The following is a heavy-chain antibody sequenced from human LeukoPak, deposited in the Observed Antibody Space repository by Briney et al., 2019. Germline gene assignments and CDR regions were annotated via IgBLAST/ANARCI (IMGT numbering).Heavy chain of an antibody. CDR1: GFTFGDYG. CDR3: AKDRSYDILTGSRGMDV. D-gene: IGHD3-9*01. V-gene: IGHV3-49*04. Sequence: GGSLRLSCTTSGFTFGDYGMSWVRQAPGKGLEWVGFIRSKPYGGTTEYAASVKGRFTISRDDSKSIAYLQMNSLRAEDTALYYCAKDRSYDILTGSRGMDVWGQGTTATVSS. CDR2: IRSKPYGGTT. J-gene: IGHJ6*02.